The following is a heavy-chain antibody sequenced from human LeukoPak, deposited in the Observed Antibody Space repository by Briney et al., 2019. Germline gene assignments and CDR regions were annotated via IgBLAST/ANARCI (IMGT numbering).Heavy chain of an antibody. V-gene: IGHV4-59*12. CDR1: GGSISSYY. D-gene: IGHD1-7*01. Sequence: SETLSLTCTVSGGSISSYYWSWVRQPPGKGLEWIGYIYFSGSTNYNPSLKSRVTISVDTSKNQFSLRLSSVTAADTAVYYCASGRIIGTTTDYWGQGTLVTVSS. J-gene: IGHJ4*02. CDR3: ASGRIIGTTTDY. CDR2: IYFSGST.